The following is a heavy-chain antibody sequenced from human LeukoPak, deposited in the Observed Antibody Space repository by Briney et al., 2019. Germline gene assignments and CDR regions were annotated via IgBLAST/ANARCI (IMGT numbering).Heavy chain of an antibody. CDR3: TRASTIAARSEYLDF. D-gene: IGHD6-6*01. CDR1: GFTFSSYA. Sequence: GRSLRLSCAASGFTFSSYAMHWVRQAPGKGLEWVAAISHDGNNKYYADSVKGRFTISRDNSKNTLYLQMNSLRGEDTAVYYCTRASTIAARSEYLDFWGQGTLVTVSS. J-gene: IGHJ4*02. V-gene: IGHV3-30-3*01. CDR2: ISHDGNNK.